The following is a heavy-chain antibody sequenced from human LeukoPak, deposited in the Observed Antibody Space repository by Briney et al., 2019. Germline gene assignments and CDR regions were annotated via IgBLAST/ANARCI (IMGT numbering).Heavy chain of an antibody. Sequence: GGSLRLSCAASGFTFSTYWMSWVRQAPGKGLEWVANIKQDGSKKYYVDSVKGRFTVSRDNTKNSPYVQMNSLRAEDTAVYYCTRTYYYDGDHWGQGTLVTVSS. J-gene: IGHJ1*01. CDR1: GFTFSTYW. V-gene: IGHV3-7*01. D-gene: IGHD3-22*01. CDR2: IKQDGSKK. CDR3: TRTYYYDGDH.